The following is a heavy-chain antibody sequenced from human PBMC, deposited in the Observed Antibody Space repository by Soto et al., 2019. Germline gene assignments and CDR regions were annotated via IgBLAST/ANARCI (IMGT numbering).Heavy chain of an antibody. CDR3: ARDGLHCSSTSCSRYYYYYGMDV. CDR2: IWYDGSNK. V-gene: IGHV3-33*01. Sequence: WGSLRLSCAASGFPFSRYGMHWVRQAPGKGLEWVAVIWYDGSNKYYADSVKGRFTISRDNSKNTLYLQMNSLRAEDTAVYYCARDGLHCSSTSCSRYYYYYGMDVWGQGTTVTVSS. D-gene: IGHD2-2*01. CDR1: GFPFSRYG. J-gene: IGHJ6*02.